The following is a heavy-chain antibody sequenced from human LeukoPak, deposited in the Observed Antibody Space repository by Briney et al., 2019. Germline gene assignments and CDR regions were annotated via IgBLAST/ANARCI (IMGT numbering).Heavy chain of an antibody. CDR1: GFTFSSYW. Sequence: GGSLRLSCAASGFTFSSYWMHWVRQAPGKGLVWVSRINSDGSSTSYADSVKGRFTISRDNAKNTLYLQMNSLRAEDTAVYYCAREEVATRFDYLGQGTLVTVSS. CDR2: INSDGSST. V-gene: IGHV3-74*01. CDR3: AREEVATRFDY. D-gene: IGHD5-12*01. J-gene: IGHJ4*02.